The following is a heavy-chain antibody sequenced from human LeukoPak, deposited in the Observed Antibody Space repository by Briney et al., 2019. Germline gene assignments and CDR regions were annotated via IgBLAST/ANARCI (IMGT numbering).Heavy chain of an antibody. D-gene: IGHD2-2*01. J-gene: IGHJ6*03. CDR2: MNPNSGNT. CDR1: GYTFTSYD. CDR3: ARKGPANYYYYYMDV. Sequence: ASVRVSCKASGYTFTSYDINWVRQATGQGLEWMGWMNPNSGNTGYAQKFQGRVTMTRNTSISTAYMELSSLRSEDTAVYFCARKGPANYYYYYMDVWGKGTTVTVSS. V-gene: IGHV1-8*01.